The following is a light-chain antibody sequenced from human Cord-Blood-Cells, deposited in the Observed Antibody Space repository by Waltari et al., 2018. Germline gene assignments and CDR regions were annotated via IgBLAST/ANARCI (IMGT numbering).Light chain of an antibody. CDR2: AAS. CDR1: QSISSY. CDR3: QQSDSTPYT. Sequence: DIQMTQSPSSLSASVGDRVSITCRASQSISSYLNWYQQKPGKAPKLLIYAASSLQSGVPSRFSGSGCCTDFTLTISSLQPEDFATYYCQQSDSTPYTFGQGTKLEIK. J-gene: IGKJ2*01. V-gene: IGKV1-39*01.